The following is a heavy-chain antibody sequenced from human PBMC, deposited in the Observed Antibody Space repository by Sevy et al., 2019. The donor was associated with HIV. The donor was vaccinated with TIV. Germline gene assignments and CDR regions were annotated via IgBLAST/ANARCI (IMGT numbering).Heavy chain of an antibody. D-gene: IGHD3-3*02. CDR1: GYSFTNYG. V-gene: IGHV1-18*01. Sequence: ASVKVSCKASGYSFTNYGIGWVRQAPGQGLEWMGWISGYNGYTNYAQNPQGRVTMTTDTSTSTAYTELRSLRSDDTAIYYCAKEGKNIRSWFDPWGQGTLVTVSS. J-gene: IGHJ5*02. CDR2: ISGYNGYT. CDR3: AKEGKNIRSWFDP.